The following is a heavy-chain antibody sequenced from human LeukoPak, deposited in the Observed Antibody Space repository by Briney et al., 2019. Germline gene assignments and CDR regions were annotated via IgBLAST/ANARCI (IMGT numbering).Heavy chain of an antibody. J-gene: IGHJ6*03. D-gene: IGHD6-13*01. CDR2: IYTSGST. V-gene: IGHV4-61*02. CDR1: GGSINSGSYY. CDR3: ARGGAGIAFYYYYMDV. Sequence: SETLSLTCTVSGGSINSGSYYWSWIRQPAGKGLEWIGRIYTSGSTNYNPSLKSRVTISVDTSKNQFSLKLSSVTAADAAVYYCARGGAGIAFYYYYMDVWGEGTTVTVSS.